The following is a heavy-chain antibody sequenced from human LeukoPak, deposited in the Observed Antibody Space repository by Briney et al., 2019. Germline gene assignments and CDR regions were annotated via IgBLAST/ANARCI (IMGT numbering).Heavy chain of an antibody. J-gene: IGHJ5*02. V-gene: IGHV3-74*01. CDR1: GFAFTAYS. D-gene: IGHD3-3*01. CDR3: ARVYDSGFDP. Sequence: CLRLSCAPSGFAFTAYSTDWVRQAPRKRLVWVSHIDSDVRRTTYADSVKGRFTISRDNAKSTLYLQMHSLRAEATAVYYCARVYDSGFDPWGQGTLVTVSS. CDR2: IDSDVRRT.